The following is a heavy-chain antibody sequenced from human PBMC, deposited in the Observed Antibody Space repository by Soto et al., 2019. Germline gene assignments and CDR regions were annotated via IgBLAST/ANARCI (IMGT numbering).Heavy chain of an antibody. D-gene: IGHD2-15*01. J-gene: IGHJ3*01. CDR3: ARQQYTVVTAFDV. Sequence: QVQLQESGPGLVKTSDTLSLTCTVSGGSITPYYGSWIRQPPGEELEWIGYVSYSGKTGYNPSLKSRVSMSIDTSKNEFSLKLTSLTAADAARYYCARQQYTVVTAFDVWGQGTTVAVSS. V-gene: IGHV4-59*07. CDR1: GGSITPYY. CDR2: VSYSGKT.